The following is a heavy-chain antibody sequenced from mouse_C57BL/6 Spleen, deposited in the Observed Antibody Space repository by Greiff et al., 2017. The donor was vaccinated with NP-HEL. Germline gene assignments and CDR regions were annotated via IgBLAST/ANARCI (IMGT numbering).Heavy chain of an antibody. CDR2: IYPGSGNT. Sequence: QVQLQQSGAELVRPGASVKLSCKASGYTFTDYYINWVKQRPGQGLEWIARIYPGSGNTYYNEKFKGKATLTAEKSSSTAYMQLSSLTSEDSAVYFCAREGPGSSSFAYWGQGTLVTVSA. CDR1: GYTFTDYY. D-gene: IGHD1-1*01. J-gene: IGHJ3*01. CDR3: AREGPGSSSFAY. V-gene: IGHV1-76*01.